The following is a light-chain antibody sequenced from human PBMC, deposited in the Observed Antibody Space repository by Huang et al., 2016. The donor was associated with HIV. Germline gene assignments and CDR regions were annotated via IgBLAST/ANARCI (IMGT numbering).Light chain of an antibody. CDR3: QQRGDWPLT. CDR1: QSIINF. Sequence: EIVLTQSPATLSLSPGERATLSCRASQSIINFLAWSQQKPGQAPRLHIYDASNRATGIPARFGGSGSETDFTVTIGRLEPEDFAVYYCQQRGDWPLTFGGGTKVEI. CDR2: DAS. V-gene: IGKV3-11*01. J-gene: IGKJ4*01.